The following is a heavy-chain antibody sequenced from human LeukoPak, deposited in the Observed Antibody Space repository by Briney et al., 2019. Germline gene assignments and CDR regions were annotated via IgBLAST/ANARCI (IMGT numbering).Heavy chain of an antibody. J-gene: IGHJ5*02. CDR2: INHSGST. CDR1: GGSFSGYY. Sequence: PSETLSLTCAVCGGSFSGYYWSWIRQPPGKGLEWIGEINHSGSTNYNPSLKSRVTISVDTSKNQFSLKLSSVTAADTAVYYCARVGPFYGSGRGPNWFDPWGQGTLVTASS. D-gene: IGHD3-10*01. CDR3: ARVGPFYGSGRGPNWFDP. V-gene: IGHV4-34*01.